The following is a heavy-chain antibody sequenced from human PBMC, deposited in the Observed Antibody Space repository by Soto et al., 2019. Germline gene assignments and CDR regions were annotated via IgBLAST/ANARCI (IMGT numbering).Heavy chain of an antibody. CDR3: ARVRAMEIAVRPVDY. J-gene: IGHJ4*02. V-gene: IGHV3-30*01. CDR2: ISSDGNSH. Sequence: QVQLVESGGGVVQPGRPLRLSCVASGFTFRSYAMHWVRQAPAKGLEWVAVISSDGNSHYYADSVKGRLTISRDNSKDTLYLQMNSLTTEDAALYYCARVRAMEIAVRPVDYWGQGTLVTVSS. D-gene: IGHD5-18*01. CDR1: GFTFRSYA.